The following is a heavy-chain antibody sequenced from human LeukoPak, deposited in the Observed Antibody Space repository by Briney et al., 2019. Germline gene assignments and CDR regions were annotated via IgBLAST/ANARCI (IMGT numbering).Heavy chain of an antibody. CDR1: GFTFSSYW. CDR2: INSDGRST. J-gene: IGHJ4*02. CDR3: ARAQGYYYDSSGWVY. Sequence: PGGSLRLSCAASGFTFSSYWMHWVRQAPGKGLVWVSRINSDGRSTSYADSVKGRFIISRDNAKNTVYLQMSSLRAEGTAVYYCARAQGYYYDSSGWVYWGQGTLVTVSS. V-gene: IGHV3-74*01. D-gene: IGHD3-22*01.